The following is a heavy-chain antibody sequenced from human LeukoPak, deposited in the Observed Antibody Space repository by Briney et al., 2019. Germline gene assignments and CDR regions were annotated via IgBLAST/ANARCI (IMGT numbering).Heavy chain of an antibody. D-gene: IGHD4-17*01. V-gene: IGHV3-23*01. CDR3: AKDRGYYDYGDHCFDY. Sequence: GGSLRLSCAASGFTFSSYAMSWVRQAPGKGLEWVSAISGSGGSTYHADSVKGRFTIPRDNSKNTLYLQMNSLRAEDTAVYYCAKDRGYYDYGDHCFDYWGQGTLVTVSS. CDR1: GFTFSSYA. CDR2: ISGSGGST. J-gene: IGHJ4*02.